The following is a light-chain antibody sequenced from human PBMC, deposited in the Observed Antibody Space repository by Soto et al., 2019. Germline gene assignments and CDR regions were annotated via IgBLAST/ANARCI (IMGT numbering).Light chain of an antibody. CDR2: TAS. V-gene: IGKV1-5*01. CDR3: QQFNSYPRT. Sequence: DIQMTQSPSTLSASVGDRVTITCRASQSISNRLAWYQQKPGKAPNLLIYTASTLQSGVPSRFSGSGSGTEFTLTISSLQPEDFATYYCQQFNSYPRTFGHGTKVDIK. J-gene: IGKJ1*01. CDR1: QSISNR.